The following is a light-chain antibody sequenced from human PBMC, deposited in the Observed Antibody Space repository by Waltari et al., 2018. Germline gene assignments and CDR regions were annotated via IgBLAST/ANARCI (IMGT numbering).Light chain of an antibody. CDR1: QSIGSW. V-gene: IGKV1-5*03. CDR2: EAT. Sequence: DIQMTQSPSTLSAYVGDRVTITCRASQSIGSWLAWYQQKPGKAPQLLIYEATSLESGVPSRFSASGSGTEFTLTISSLQPDDFATYYCQRYNSYPITFGPGTKVDI. CDR3: QRYNSYPIT. J-gene: IGKJ3*01.